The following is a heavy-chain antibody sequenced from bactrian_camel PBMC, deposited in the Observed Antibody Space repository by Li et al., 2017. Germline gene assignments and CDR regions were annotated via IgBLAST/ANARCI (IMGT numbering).Heavy chain of an antibody. D-gene: IGHD6*01. V-gene: IGHV3S40*01. J-gene: IGHJ4*01. CDR2: INSVGGST. CDR3: AVLGSSGWRW. CDR1: GFTFSSYV. Sequence: DVQLVESGGGLVEPGGSLRLSCAASGFTFSSYVMNWVRQAPGKGLEWVSVINSVGGSTYYADSVKGRFTISRDNAKNSLYLQMRNLKSADTAVYYCAVLGSSGWRWWGQGTQVTVS.